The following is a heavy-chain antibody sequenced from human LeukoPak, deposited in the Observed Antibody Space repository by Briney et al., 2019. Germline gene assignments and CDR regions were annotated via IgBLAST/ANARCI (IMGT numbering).Heavy chain of an antibody. V-gene: IGHV3-23*01. CDR3: AKDPTTGTTPNWFDP. Sequence: PSGGSLRLSCAASGFTFSSYAMSWVRQAPGKGLEWVSAISGSGGSTYYADSVKGRFTISRDNSKNTLYLQMNSLRAEDTAVYYCAKDPTTGTTPNWFDPWGQGTLATVSS. CDR2: ISGSGGST. D-gene: IGHD1-1*01. CDR1: GFTFSSYA. J-gene: IGHJ5*02.